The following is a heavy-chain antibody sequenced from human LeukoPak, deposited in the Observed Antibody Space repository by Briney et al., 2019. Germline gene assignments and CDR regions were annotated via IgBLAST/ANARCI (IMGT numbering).Heavy chain of an antibody. Sequence: PGGSLRLSCAASGFTFSSYWMSWVRQAPGKGLEWVANIKQDGSEKYYGDSVKGRFTISRDNAENSLYLQMNSLRDEDTAVYYCARESEYYYYDASGYYPGYFHHWGQGTLVTVSS. V-gene: IGHV3-7*01. CDR2: IKQDGSEK. CDR1: GFTFSSYW. CDR3: ARESEYYYYDASGYYPGYFHH. J-gene: IGHJ1*01. D-gene: IGHD3-22*01.